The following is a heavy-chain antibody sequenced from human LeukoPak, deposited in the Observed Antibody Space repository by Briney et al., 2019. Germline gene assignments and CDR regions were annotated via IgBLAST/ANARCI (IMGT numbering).Heavy chain of an antibody. CDR1: GYTFTSYG. CDR2: ISAYNGNT. CDR3: AREIYYYDSSGYSPVRGGGDY. D-gene: IGHD3-22*01. J-gene: IGHJ4*02. V-gene: IGHV1-18*01. Sequence: ASVKVSCKASGYTFTSYGISWVRQAPGQGLEWMGWISAYNGNTNYAQKLQGRVTMTTDTSTSTAYMELRSLRSDDTAVYYCAREIYYYDSSGYSPVRGGGDYWGQGTLVTVSS.